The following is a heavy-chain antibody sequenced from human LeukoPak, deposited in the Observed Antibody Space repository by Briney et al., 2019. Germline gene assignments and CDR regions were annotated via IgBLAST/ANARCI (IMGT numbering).Heavy chain of an antibody. CDR1: GGTFSSYA. D-gene: IGHD6-6*01. CDR3: ARGAAARPRSADDY. V-gene: IGHV1-69*01. J-gene: IGHJ4*02. CDR2: ITPIFGTA. Sequence: GASVKVSCKASGGTFSSYAISWVRQAPGQGLEWMGGITPIFGTANYAQKFQGRVTITADESTSTAYMELWSLRSDDTAVYYCARGAAARPRSADDYWGQGTLVTVSS.